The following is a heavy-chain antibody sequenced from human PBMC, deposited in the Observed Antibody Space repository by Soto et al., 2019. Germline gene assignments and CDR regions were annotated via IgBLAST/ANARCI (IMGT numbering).Heavy chain of an antibody. D-gene: IGHD6-13*01. V-gene: IGHV3-23*01. Sequence: GGSLRLSCAASGFTFSSYAMSWVRQAPGKGLEWVSAISGSGVSTYYADSVKGRFTISRANSKNSLYLQMNSLSAEDTAVYSCAKASYSRRVLHGMDVWGQGTLVTVSS. CDR2: ISGSGVST. CDR1: GFTFSSYA. CDR3: AKASYSRRVLHGMDV. J-gene: IGHJ6*02.